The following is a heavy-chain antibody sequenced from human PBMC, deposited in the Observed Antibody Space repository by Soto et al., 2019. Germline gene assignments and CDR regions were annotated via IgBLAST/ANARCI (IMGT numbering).Heavy chain of an antibody. Sequence: GASVKVSCKASGYTFTSYGISWVRQAPGQGLEWMGWISAYNGNTNYAQKLQGRVTMTTDTSTSTAYMELRSLRSDDTAVYYCARDRDYYGSSNWFDPWGQGTLVTVSS. D-gene: IGHD3-10*01. CDR3: ARDRDYYGSSNWFDP. CDR1: GYTFTSYG. V-gene: IGHV1-18*01. J-gene: IGHJ5*02. CDR2: ISAYNGNT.